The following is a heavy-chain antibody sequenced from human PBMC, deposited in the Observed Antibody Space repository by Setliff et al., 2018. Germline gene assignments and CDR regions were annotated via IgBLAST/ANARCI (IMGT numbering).Heavy chain of an antibody. J-gene: IGHJ3*02. CDR1: GGSISDYY. CDR2: IFHSGST. D-gene: IGHD5-12*01. Sequence: PSETLSLTCGGYGGSISDYYWSWIRQPPGKGLEWIGSIFHSGSTNYNPSLKSRVTISVDTSKNQFSLKLSSVTAADTAVYYCTRGPDGYTYQGAFDIWGQGTMVTVSS. V-gene: IGHV4-34*01. CDR3: TRGPDGYTYQGAFDI.